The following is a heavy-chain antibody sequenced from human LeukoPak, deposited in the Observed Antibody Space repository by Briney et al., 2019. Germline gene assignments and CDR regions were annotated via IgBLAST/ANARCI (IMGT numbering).Heavy chain of an antibody. CDR1: GGTFSSYA. Sequence: GASVKVSCKASGGTFSSYAISWVRQAPGQGLEWMGRIIPILGIANYAQKFQGRVTITADKSTSTAYMELSSLRSEDTAMYYCARVVTRGIAAAGTSVLYGMDVWGQGTTVTVSS. J-gene: IGHJ6*02. V-gene: IGHV1-69*04. D-gene: IGHD6-13*01. CDR3: ARVVTRGIAAAGTSVLYGMDV. CDR2: IIPILGIA.